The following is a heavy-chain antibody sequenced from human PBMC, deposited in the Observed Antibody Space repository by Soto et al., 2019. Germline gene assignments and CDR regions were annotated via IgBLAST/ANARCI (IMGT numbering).Heavy chain of an antibody. J-gene: IGHJ4*02. CDR2: ITDNGGST. D-gene: IGHD1-1*01. CDR1: GFTFSSVA. Sequence: GGSLRLSCAASGFTFSSVAMAWVRQAPGKGLEWVSSITDNGGSTDYADSVKGRFTISRDNSRNTLYLQMNSLRADDTAVYYCAKLCWTPRYFDYWGQGTRVTVSS. V-gene: IGHV3-23*01. CDR3: AKLCWTPRYFDY.